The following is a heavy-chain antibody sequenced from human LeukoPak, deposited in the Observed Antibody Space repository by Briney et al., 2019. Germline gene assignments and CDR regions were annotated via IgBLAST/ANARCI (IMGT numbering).Heavy chain of an antibody. CDR2: ISSSSSYI. CDR1: GFTFSSYW. V-gene: IGHV3-21*01. Sequence: GGSLRLSCAASGFTFSSYWMSWVRQAPGKGLEWVSSISSSSSYIYYADSVKGRFTISRDNAKNSLYLQINSLRAEDTAVYYCARDSERGDYGGNSDPIDYWGQGTLVTVSS. CDR3: ARDSERGDYGGNSDPIDY. J-gene: IGHJ4*02. D-gene: IGHD4-23*01.